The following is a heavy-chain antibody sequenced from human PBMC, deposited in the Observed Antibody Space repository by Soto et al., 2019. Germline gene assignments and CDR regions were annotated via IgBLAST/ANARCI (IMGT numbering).Heavy chain of an antibody. J-gene: IGHJ4*02. Sequence: AGGSLRLSCAASGFTFSSYAMHWVRQAPGKGLEWVAVISYDGSNKYYADSVKGRFTISRDNSKNTLYLQMNSLRAEDTAVYYCARVLRRSPFDFWSGTIIDYWGQGTLVTVSS. CDR1: GFTFSSYA. D-gene: IGHD3-3*01. CDR2: ISYDGSNK. CDR3: ARVLRRSPFDFWSGTIIDY. V-gene: IGHV3-30-3*01.